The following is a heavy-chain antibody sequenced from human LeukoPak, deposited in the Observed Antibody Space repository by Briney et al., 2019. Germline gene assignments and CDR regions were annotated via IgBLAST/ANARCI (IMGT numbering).Heavy chain of an antibody. CDR1: GFTFSNYE. J-gene: IGHJ4*02. V-gene: IGHV3-48*03. Sequence: GGSLRLSCAASGFTFSNYEVNWVRQAPGKGLEWVSYISSHGLTRYYADSVKGRFTISRDDAKNSLYLQMNSLRAEDTAVYYCARVVARLYYFDYWGQGTLVTVSS. CDR2: ISSHGLTR. CDR3: ARVVARLYYFDY. D-gene: IGHD5-12*01.